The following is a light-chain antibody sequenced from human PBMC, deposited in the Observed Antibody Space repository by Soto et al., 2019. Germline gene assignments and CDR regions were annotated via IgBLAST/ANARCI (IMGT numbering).Light chain of an antibody. CDR3: SSYGGSNILV. V-gene: IGLV2-8*01. CDR2: EVS. J-gene: IGLJ2*01. CDR1: SSDVGHYDY. Sequence: QSVLTQPPSASGSPGQSVTISCTGTSSDVGHYDYVSWYQQHPGKAPQLMIYEVSKRPSGVPDRFSGSKFGYTAALTVSGLQAEDEADYYCSSYGGSNILVFGGGTKLTVL.